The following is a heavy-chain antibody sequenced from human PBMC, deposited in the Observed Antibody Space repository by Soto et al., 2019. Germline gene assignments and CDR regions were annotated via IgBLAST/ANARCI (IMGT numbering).Heavy chain of an antibody. V-gene: IGHV1-69*13. CDR1: GGTFSSYA. CDR3: ARVTVTYYYGMDV. J-gene: IGHJ6*02. Sequence: SVKVSCKASGGTFSSYAISWVRQAPGQRLEWMGGIIPIFGTANYAQKFQGRVTITADESTSTAYMELSSLRSEDTAVYYCARVTVTYYYGMDVWGQGTTVTVSS. D-gene: IGHD2-21*02. CDR2: IIPIFGTA.